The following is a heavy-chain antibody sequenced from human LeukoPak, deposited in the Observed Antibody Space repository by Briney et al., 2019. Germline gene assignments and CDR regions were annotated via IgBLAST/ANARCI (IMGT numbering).Heavy chain of an antibody. V-gene: IGHV4-59*01. CDR1: GGSISSYY. J-gene: IGHJ6*02. D-gene: IGHD6-13*01. Sequence: PSETLSLTYTVSGGSISSYYGSWIRQPPGKGLEWIGYIYCSGSTNYNPSLKSRVTISVDTSKNQFSLKLSSVTAADTAVYYCAREQMQLGYGMDVWGQGTTVTVSS. CDR2: IYCSGST. CDR3: AREQMQLGYGMDV.